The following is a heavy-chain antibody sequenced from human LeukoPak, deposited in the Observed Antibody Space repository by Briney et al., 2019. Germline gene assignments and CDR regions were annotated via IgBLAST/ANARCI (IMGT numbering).Heavy chain of an antibody. CDR1: GFTFSSYG. Sequence: PGRSLRLSCAASGFTFSSYGMHWVRQAPDKGLEWVAVISYDGSNKYYADSVKGRFTISRDNSKNTLYLQMNSLRAEDTAVYYCAKGTNTAMAPGDYWGQGTLVTVSS. CDR3: AKGTNTAMAPGDY. V-gene: IGHV3-30*18. CDR2: ISYDGSNK. J-gene: IGHJ4*02. D-gene: IGHD5-18*01.